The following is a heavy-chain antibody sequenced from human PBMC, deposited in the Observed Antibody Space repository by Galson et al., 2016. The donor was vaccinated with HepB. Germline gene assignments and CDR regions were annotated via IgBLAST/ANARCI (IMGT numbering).Heavy chain of an antibody. CDR3: AHSGCGATSCYRSWFGP. CDR1: GFSLTGGVG. CDR2: FYGDDGE. D-gene: IGHD2-2*01. V-gene: IGHV2-5*02. J-gene: IGHJ5*02. Sequence: PALVKPTQTLTLTCSFSGFSLTGGVGVGWIRQPPGKALEWLAFFYGDDGERYNPFLKTRVTITKEASKNQVVLTMTNVDPLDTGTYYCAHSGCGATSCYRSWFGPWGPGTLVTVSS.